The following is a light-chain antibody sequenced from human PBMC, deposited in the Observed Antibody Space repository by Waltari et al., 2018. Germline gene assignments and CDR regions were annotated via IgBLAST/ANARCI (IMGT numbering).Light chain of an antibody. J-gene: IGKJ3*01. V-gene: IGKV3-11*01. CDR3: QQRSNWPLFT. CDR1: QSVSSY. CDR2: GAS. Sequence: EIVLTQSPATLSLSPGERATLSCRASQSVSSYLVWCQHKPGQAPRLLIYGASNRASGIPARFSGSGSGTDFTLTISSLEPEDFAVYYCQQRSNWPLFTFGPGTKVDIK.